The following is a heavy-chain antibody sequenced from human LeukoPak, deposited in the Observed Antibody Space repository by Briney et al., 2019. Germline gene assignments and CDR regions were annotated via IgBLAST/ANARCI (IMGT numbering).Heavy chain of an antibody. D-gene: IGHD1-1*01. CDR2: ICYSGST. CDR3: ARTGRYQRQYYFDY. CDR1: GGSISSHY. Sequence: SETLSLTCTVSGGSISSHYWSWIRQPPGKGLEWIGYICYSGSTNYNPSLKSRVTISVDTSKNQFSLKLSSVTAADTAVYYCARTGRYQRQYYFDYWGQGTLVTVSS. V-gene: IGHV4-59*11. J-gene: IGHJ4*02.